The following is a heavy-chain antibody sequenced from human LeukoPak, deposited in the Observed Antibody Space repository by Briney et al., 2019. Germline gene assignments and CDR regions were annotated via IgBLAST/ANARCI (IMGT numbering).Heavy chain of an antibody. CDR1: GYTFTGYY. CDR3: ARTGVADASITTFDY. V-gene: IGHV1-2*06. J-gene: IGHJ4*02. CDR2: INPNSGGT. Sequence: ASVKVSCKASGYTFTGYYMHWVRQAPGQGLEWMGRINPNSGGTNCAQKFQGSVTMTRDTSISTVYMELNRLRSDDTAVYYCARTGVADASITTFDYWGQGALVTVSS. D-gene: IGHD3-22*01.